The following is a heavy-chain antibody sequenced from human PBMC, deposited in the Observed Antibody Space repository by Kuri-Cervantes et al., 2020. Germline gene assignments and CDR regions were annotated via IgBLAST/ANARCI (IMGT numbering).Heavy chain of an antibody. D-gene: IGHD2-8*01. CDR2: IWYDGSNK. CDR3: ASNSAQGGGY. Sequence: LSLTCAASGFTFSSYGMHWVRQAPGKGLEWVAVIWYDGSNKYYADSVKGRFTIPRDNPKNTLYLQMNSLRAEDTAVYYCASNSAQGGGYWGQGTLVTVSS. CDR1: GFTFSSYG. V-gene: IGHV3-33*01. J-gene: IGHJ4*02.